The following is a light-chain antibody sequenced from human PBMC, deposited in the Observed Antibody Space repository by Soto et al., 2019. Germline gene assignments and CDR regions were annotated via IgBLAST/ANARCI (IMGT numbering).Light chain of an antibody. CDR2: GAS. CDR3: QQYGSSPPYT. V-gene: IGKV3-20*01. CDR1: HSVSSSY. Sequence: EMVLTQSPCTLSLSPGERATLSCRSSHSVSSSYLAWYQQKPGQSPRLLIYGASSRATAMPDRFSGSGSGTDFSLTISRLEPEDFAVYYCQQYGSSPPYTFGQGTNLEIK. J-gene: IGKJ2*01.